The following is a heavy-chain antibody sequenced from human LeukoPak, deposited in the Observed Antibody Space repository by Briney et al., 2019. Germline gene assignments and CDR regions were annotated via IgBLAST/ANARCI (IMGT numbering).Heavy chain of an antibody. Sequence: GGSLRLSCAASGFTFSSYGMHWVRQAPGKGLEWVAVIWYDGSNKYYADSVKGRFTISRDNSKNTLYLQVNSLRAEDTAVYYCAREEVVIRPYFDYWGQGTLVTGSS. D-gene: IGHD3-22*01. CDR1: GFTFSSYG. J-gene: IGHJ4*02. CDR2: IWYDGSNK. CDR3: AREEVVIRPYFDY. V-gene: IGHV3-33*01.